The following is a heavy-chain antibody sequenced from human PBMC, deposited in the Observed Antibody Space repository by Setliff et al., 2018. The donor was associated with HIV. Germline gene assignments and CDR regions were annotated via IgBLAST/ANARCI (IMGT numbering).Heavy chain of an antibody. V-gene: IGHV1-69*05. Sequence: VASVKVSCKASGGTFNTYGISWVRQAPGQGFEWMGGIIPIFGTAKYAQKFQGRVTMTRDTSTSTVYMELSSLRSEDTAVYYCASEIVATGPRLFDYWGQGTLVTVSS. CDR2: IIPIFGTA. J-gene: IGHJ4*02. CDR3: ASEIVATGPRLFDY. D-gene: IGHD5-12*01. CDR1: GGTFNTYG.